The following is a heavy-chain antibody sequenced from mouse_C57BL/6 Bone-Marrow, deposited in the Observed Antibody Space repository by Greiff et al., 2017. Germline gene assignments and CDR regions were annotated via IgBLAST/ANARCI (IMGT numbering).Heavy chain of an antibody. CDR3: ARRCGSSSYFDY. J-gene: IGHJ2*01. D-gene: IGHD1-1*01. CDR1: GIDFSRYW. CDR2: INPDSSTL. V-gene: IGHV4-1*01. Sequence: EVMLVESGGGLVQPGGSLKLSCAASGIDFSRYWMSWVRRAPGKGLEWIGEINPDSSTLNYAPSLKDKFIISRDNAKDTLYRKVSKVRSEVTALYYCARRCGSSSYFDYWGQGTTLTVSS.